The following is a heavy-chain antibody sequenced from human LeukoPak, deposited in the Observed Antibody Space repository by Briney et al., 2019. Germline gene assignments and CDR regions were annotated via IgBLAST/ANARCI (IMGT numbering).Heavy chain of an antibody. V-gene: IGHV3-11*01. CDR1: GFNFSDYY. CDR3: ARTRRGHSSGRPQDF. Sequence: PGGSLRLSCAASGFNFSDYYMTWIRQTPGERLEYISYITRSGTPIYYADSVKGRFTVSRDNGKNSLYLQMNSLRAEDTAVYYCARTRRGHSSGRPQDFWGQGTLVSVSS. D-gene: IGHD5-18*01. J-gene: IGHJ4*02. CDR2: ITRSGTPI.